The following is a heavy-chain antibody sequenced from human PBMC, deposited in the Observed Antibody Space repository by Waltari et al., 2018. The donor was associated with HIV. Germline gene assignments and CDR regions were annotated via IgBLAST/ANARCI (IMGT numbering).Heavy chain of an antibody. V-gene: IGHV3-7*01. Sequence: VQLVESGGGLVQPGGSLRLSCAASGFTFGDYWMTWVRQAPGKGLEWVANIKQDGSEKSYVDSLKGRFTISRDNAKNSLYLQMSSLRVEDTAVYYCARDRAGWNRAPTDYWGQGTLVTVSS. CDR1: GFTFGDYW. D-gene: IGHD1-1*01. J-gene: IGHJ4*02. CDR2: IKQDGSEK. CDR3: ARDRAGWNRAPTDY.